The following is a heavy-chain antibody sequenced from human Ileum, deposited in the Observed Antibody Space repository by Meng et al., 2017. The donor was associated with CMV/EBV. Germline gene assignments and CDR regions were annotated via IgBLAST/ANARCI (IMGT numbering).Heavy chain of an antibody. CDR3: ARRREPHRGAWFDI. D-gene: IGHD3-10*01. Sequence: EFSLSSGRVAVGWIRPPPAEALYLLAIIYGGDDTYYSPTLNDSLTITKDTSKNQVVLTMTNMDPVDTATYYCARRREPHRGAWFDIWGQGILVTVSS. J-gene: IGHJ4*02. CDR1: EFSLSSGRVA. CDR2: IYGGDDT. V-gene: IGHV2-5*02.